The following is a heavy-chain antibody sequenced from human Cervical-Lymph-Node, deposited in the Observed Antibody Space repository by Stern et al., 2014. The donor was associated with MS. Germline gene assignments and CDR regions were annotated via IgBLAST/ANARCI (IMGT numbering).Heavy chain of an antibody. J-gene: IGHJ4*02. CDR3: PRALYGDYFDY. CDR1: GFSLSTSGVG. V-gene: IGHV2-5*01. D-gene: IGHD4-17*01. Sequence: SGPTLLKPTQTLTLTCTFSGFSLSTSGVGVGWIRQPPGQALEWLALMYWSDDKYYSPSLKNRLTITKDTSKNQVVLTLTNMDPVDTATYYCPRALYGDYFDYWGQGSLVTVSS. CDR2: MYWSDDK.